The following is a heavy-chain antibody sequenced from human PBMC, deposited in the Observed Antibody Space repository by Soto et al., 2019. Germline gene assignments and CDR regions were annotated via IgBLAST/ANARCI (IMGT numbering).Heavy chain of an antibody. CDR1: GFTFSSYG. Sequence: QVQLVESGGGVVQPGRSLRLSCAASGFTFSSYGMHWVRQATGKGLECVAVISYDGSNKYYADSVKGRFTISRDNSKNKLYLQMNGLRAEDTAVYSCEKVPALRYFDCSHLAWRGMDVWGQGTTDTVSS. CDR3: EKVPALRYFDCSHLAWRGMDV. D-gene: IGHD3-9*01. J-gene: IGHJ6*02. CDR2: ISYDGSNK. V-gene: IGHV3-30*18.